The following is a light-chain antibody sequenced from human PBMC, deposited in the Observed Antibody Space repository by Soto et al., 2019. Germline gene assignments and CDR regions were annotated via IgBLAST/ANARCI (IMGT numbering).Light chain of an antibody. J-gene: IGLJ3*02. CDR3: GTWDSSMSAAGWV. V-gene: IGLV1-40*01. CDR2: GNT. CDR1: SSNIGAGYG. Sequence: QSVLTQPPSVSGAPGQRVTISCTGSSSNIGAGYGVHWYQQLPGAAPKLLIYGNTNRPSGVPDRISGSQSGTSASLAITGLQAEDEADYYCGTWDSSMSAAGWVFGGGTKVTVL.